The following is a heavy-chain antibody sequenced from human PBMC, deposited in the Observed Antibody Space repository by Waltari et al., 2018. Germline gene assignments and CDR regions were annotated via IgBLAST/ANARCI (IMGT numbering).Heavy chain of an antibody. V-gene: IGHV3-53*01. CDR1: GFTVSSNY. D-gene: IGHD1-1*01. J-gene: IGHJ4*02. CDR2: IYSGGST. CDR3: ARENWNRYYFDY. Sequence: EVQLVESGGGLIQPGGSLRLSCAASGFTVSSNYMSWVRQAPGKGREWVSVIYSGGSTYYEYSVKGRFTIARDNAKNTLYLQMNSLRAEDTAVYYCARENWNRYYFDYWGQGTLVTVSS.